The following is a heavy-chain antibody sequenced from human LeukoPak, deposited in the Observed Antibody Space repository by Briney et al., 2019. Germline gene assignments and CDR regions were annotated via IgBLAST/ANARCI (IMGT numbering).Heavy chain of an antibody. J-gene: IGHJ4*02. CDR2: ISSSGSTI. D-gene: IGHD6-25*01. V-gene: IGHV3-11*01. CDR1: GFTFSDYY. Sequence: GGSLRLSCAASGFTFSDYYMSWIRQAPGKGLEWVSHISSSGSTIYYAESVKGRFIIARDNAKNSLYLQMNSLRAEDTAVYYCARSIAADATTFGYWGQGTLVTVSS. CDR3: ARSIAADATTFGY.